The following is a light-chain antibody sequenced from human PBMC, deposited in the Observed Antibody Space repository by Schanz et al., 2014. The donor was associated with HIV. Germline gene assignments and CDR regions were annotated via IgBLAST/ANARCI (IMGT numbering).Light chain of an antibody. V-gene: IGLV2-14*03. CDR3: CSYAGSSTVV. CDR2: NVN. Sequence: QSALTQPASVSGSPGQSITISCSGTSSDIGTYNYVSWYQQHPDKAPKLIIFNVNNRPSGVSDRFSGSKSGNTASLTISGLQAEDEADYYCCSYAGSSTVVFGGGTQLTVL. J-gene: IGLJ2*01. CDR1: SSDIGTYNY.